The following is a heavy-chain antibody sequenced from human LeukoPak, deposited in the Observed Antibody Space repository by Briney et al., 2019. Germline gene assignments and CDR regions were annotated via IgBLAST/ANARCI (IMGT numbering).Heavy chain of an antibody. D-gene: IGHD3-22*01. J-gene: IGHJ4*02. V-gene: IGHV4-59*01. CDR2: IYYSGST. CDR1: GGSISSYY. Sequence: SETLSLTCTVSGGSISSYYWSWIRQPPGKGLEWIGYIYYSGSTNYNPSLKSRVTISVDTSKNQFSLKLSSVTAADTAVYYCARGDDSSGYPYFDYWGQGTLVTVSS. CDR3: ARGDDSSGYPYFDY.